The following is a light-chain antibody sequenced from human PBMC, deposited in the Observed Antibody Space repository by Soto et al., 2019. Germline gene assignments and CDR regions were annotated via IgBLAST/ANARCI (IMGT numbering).Light chain of an antibody. V-gene: IGLV1-51*01. CDR3: ATWDSRLSSTV. CDR2: DND. Sequence: QSVLTQPPSLFAAPGQNVTISCSGSNTNIGNHFVSWYQQLPGTAPRLLIYDNDNRPSGIPDRFSGSKSGTSASLGITGLRTGDEADYYCATWDSRLSSTVFGSGTKLTVL. J-gene: IGLJ1*01. CDR1: NTNIGNHF.